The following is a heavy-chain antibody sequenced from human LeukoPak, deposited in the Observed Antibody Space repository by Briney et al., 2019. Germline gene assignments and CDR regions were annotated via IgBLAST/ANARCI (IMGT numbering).Heavy chain of an antibody. Sequence: QPGGSLRLSCAASGFTFSSYAMSWVRQAPGKGLEWVSSISSSGGSTYYADSVKGRFTISRDNSKNTLFLQMNSLRAEDTAVYYCAKDRLRSYFDHWGQGTLVTVSS. CDR3: AKDRLRSYFDH. J-gene: IGHJ4*02. CDR1: GFTFSSYA. CDR2: ISSSGGST. V-gene: IGHV3-23*01. D-gene: IGHD4-17*01.